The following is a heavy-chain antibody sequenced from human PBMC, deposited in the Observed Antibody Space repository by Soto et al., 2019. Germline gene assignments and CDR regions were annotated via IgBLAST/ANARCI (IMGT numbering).Heavy chain of an antibody. CDR2: IKSDGSST. Sequence: EVQLVESGGGLVHPGGSLRLSFEASGFLFSTYWMFWVRQVPRKGLLWVSRIKSDGSSTNYADSVKGRFTISRDSAKNTLYLQMTSLRAEETAVYYCAIGGGDYNYFDYWGQGIVVTVS. D-gene: IGHD2-21*01. J-gene: IGHJ4*02. CDR1: GFLFSTYW. CDR3: AIGGGDYNYFDY. V-gene: IGHV3-74*01.